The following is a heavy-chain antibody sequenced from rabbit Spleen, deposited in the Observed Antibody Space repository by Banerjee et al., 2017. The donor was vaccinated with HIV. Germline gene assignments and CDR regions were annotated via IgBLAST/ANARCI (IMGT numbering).Heavy chain of an antibody. J-gene: IGHJ3*01. CDR2: INTATGKA. V-gene: IGHV1S45*01. D-gene: IGHD3-3*01. CDR3: ASNFAL. Sequence: QEQLEESGGGLVKPEGSLTLTCKASGFSFSDRDVMCWVRQAPGKGLEWIACINTATGKAVYASWAKGRFTISKPSSTTVTLQITSLTAADTATYFCASNFALWGQGTLVTVS. CDR1: GFSFSDRDV.